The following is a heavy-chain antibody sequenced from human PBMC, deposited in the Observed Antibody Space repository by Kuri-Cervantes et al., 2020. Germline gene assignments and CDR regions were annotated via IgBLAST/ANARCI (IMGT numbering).Heavy chain of an antibody. V-gene: IGHV4-39*07. CDR1: GGSISSSSYY. J-gene: IGHJ3*02. CDR2: IYYSGST. D-gene: IGHD5-18*01. CDR3: ARGHVDTAMDGGAFDI. Sequence: SETLSLTCTVSGGSISSSSYYWGWIRQPPGKGLEWIGSIYYSGSTYYNPSLKSRVTISVDTSKNQFSLKLGSVTAADTAVYYCARGHVDTAMDGGAFDIWGQGTMVTVSS.